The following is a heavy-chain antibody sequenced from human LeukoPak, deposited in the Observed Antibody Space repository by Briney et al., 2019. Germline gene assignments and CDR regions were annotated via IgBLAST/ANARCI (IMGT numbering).Heavy chain of an antibody. CDR2: IGSSGTNR. V-gene: IGHV3-48*03. Sequence: GGSLRLSCAVCAFPFSFYEMNWVRQAPGKGLEWVSNIGSSGTNRYYADSVKGRFSISRDNAKSSLYLQMNSLRVEDTAVYYCALLAVASDFDYWGQGALVTVSS. J-gene: IGHJ4*02. CDR3: ALLAVASDFDY. D-gene: IGHD6-19*01. CDR1: AFPFSFYE.